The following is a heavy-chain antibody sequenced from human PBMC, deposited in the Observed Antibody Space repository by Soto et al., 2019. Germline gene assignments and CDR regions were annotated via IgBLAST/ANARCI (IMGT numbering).Heavy chain of an antibody. CDR1: GYTFTNYD. D-gene: IGHD3-10*01. CDR3: ARERVRGDDY. J-gene: IGHJ4*02. CDR2: MNPNTGNP. Sequence: QVQLVQSGAEVKKPGASVKVSCKASGYTFTNYDINWVRQATGQGLEWMGWMNPNTGNPDYAQKFQGRVTMTRNTSISPADMELSSLVTADTSVYYCARERVRGDDYWGQGTLVTVSS. V-gene: IGHV1-8*02.